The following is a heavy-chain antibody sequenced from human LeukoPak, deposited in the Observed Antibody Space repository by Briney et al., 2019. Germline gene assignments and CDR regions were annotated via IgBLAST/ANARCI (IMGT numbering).Heavy chain of an antibody. V-gene: IGHV3-23*01. Sequence: GGSLILSCAASGFIFSNNAMSWVRQVPGRSLEWGSTISSRGDSTYVADSVKGRFTISRDNSKNSLYLQMNTVRAEDTAVYYCVKGPRPDITVAHTVENWGQGTLVTVSS. CDR1: GFIFSNNA. J-gene: IGHJ4*02. CDR3: VKGPRPDITVAHTVEN. CDR2: ISSRGDST. D-gene: IGHD6-19*01.